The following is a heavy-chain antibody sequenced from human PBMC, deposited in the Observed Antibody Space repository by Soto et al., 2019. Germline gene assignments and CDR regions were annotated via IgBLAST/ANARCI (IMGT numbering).Heavy chain of an antibody. V-gene: IGHV4-59*11. CDR1: GGSISTHY. CDR2: IYYSGGT. Sequence: SETLSLTCTVSGGSISTHYWSWIRQPPGKGLEWIGYIYYSGGTNYNPSLKSRVTISVDTSKNQFSLKLTSVTAADTAVYYCARDEDAFDYWGLGTLVTVSS. J-gene: IGHJ4*02. CDR3: ARDEDAFDY.